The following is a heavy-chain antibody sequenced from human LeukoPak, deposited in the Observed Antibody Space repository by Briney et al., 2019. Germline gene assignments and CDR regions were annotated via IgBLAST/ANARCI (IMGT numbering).Heavy chain of an antibody. D-gene: IGHD3-10*01. Sequence: GGSLRLSCAASGFTVSSNYMNWVRQAPGKGLEWALYISSSSSNIDYADSVKGRFTISRDNAKNSLYLQMNSLRAEDTAVYYCARDRPGSMDVWGQGTTVTVSS. CDR3: ARDRPGSMDV. CDR1: GFTVSSNY. CDR2: ISSSSSNI. V-gene: IGHV3-48*01. J-gene: IGHJ6*02.